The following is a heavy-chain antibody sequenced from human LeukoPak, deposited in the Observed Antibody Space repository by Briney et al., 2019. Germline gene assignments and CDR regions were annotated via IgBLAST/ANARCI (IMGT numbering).Heavy chain of an antibody. V-gene: IGHV3-21*01. CDR3: AREMDDILTGYGLDY. J-gene: IGHJ4*02. D-gene: IGHD3-9*01. Sequence: GGSLRLSCAASGFTVSSNYMSWVRQAPGKGLEWVSSISSTGSYIFYADSVKGRFTISRDNAKNSLYLQMNSLRAEDTAVYYCAREMDDILTGYGLDYWGQGTLVTVSS. CDR2: ISSTGSYI. CDR1: GFTVSSNY.